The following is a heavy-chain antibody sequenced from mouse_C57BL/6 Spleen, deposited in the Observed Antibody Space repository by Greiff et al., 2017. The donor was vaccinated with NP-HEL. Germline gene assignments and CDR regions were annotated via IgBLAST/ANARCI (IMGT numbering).Heavy chain of an antibody. V-gene: IGHV1-82*01. CDR3: ARARYGNYYAMDD. J-gene: IGHJ4*01. D-gene: IGHD2-1*01. CDR2: IYPGDGGT. Sequence: VQLQQSGPELVKPGASVKISCKAPGYAFSSSWMNWVKQRPGKGLVWIGRIYPGDGGTNYNGKFKGKATLTADKSSSTAYMQLSSLTSEDYAVYFCARARYGNYYAMDDWGQGTSVTVAS. CDR1: GYAFSSSW.